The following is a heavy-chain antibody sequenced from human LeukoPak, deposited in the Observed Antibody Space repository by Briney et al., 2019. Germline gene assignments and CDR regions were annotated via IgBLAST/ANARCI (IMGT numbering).Heavy chain of an antibody. V-gene: IGHV1-69*13. J-gene: IGHJ4*02. CDR1: GGTSSSYA. Sequence: ASVKVSCKASGGTSSSYAISWVRQAPGQGLEWMGGIIPIFGTANYAQKFQGRVTITADESTSTAYMELSSLRSEDTAVYYCAQGYYDFWSGYPPYDYWGQGTLVTVSS. CDR3: AQGYYDFWSGYPPYDY. D-gene: IGHD3-3*01. CDR2: IIPIFGTA.